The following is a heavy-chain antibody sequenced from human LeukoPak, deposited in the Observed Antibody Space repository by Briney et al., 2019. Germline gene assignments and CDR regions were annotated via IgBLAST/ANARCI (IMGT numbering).Heavy chain of an antibody. V-gene: IGHV3-48*04. D-gene: IGHD1-26*01. Sequence: GGSLRLSCAASGFIFSSYSMTWVRQAPGRGLEWVSYISLSGSAIYYADSVKGRFTISRDNAKNSLYLQMNSLRAEDTALYYCAKGGYYDLDAFDIWGQGTMVTVSS. CDR3: AKGGYYDLDAFDI. CDR1: GFIFSSYS. J-gene: IGHJ3*02. CDR2: ISLSGSAI.